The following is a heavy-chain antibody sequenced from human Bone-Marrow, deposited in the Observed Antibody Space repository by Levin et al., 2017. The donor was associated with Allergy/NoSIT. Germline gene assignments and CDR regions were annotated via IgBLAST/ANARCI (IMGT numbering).Heavy chain of an antibody. D-gene: IGHD3-10*01. V-gene: IGHV3-23*01. CDR2: ISGSGTAT. J-gene: IGHJ3*01. CDR3: AKDRPVLPTADNDGIDV. CDR1: GFTFSTYA. Sequence: LSLTCAASGFTFSTYAMTWVRQAPGKGLEWVSTISGSGTATYYADSVKGRFTIFRDNSKNTIYLQMSSLRVEDTAIYYCAKDRPVLPTADNDGIDVWGQGTKVTVSS.